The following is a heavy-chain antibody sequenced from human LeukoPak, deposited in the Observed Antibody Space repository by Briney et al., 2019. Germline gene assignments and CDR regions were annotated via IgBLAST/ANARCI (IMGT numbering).Heavy chain of an antibody. D-gene: IGHD3-10*01. CDR2: ISAYNGNT. J-gene: IGHJ6*02. CDR3: ARDWAGPYGSGSYYYYYGMDV. Sequence: PRASVKVSCKASGYTFTSYGIIWVRQAPGQGLEWMGWISAYNGNTNYAQTLQGRVTITADESTSTAYMELSSLRSEDTAVYYCARDWAGPYGSGSYYYYYGMDVWGQGTTVTVSS. V-gene: IGHV1-18*01. CDR1: GYTFTSYG.